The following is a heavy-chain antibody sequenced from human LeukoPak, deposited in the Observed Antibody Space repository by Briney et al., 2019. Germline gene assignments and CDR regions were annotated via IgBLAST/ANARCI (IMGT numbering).Heavy chain of an antibody. CDR3: AGTAAGTSPYYYYMDV. D-gene: IGHD6-13*01. J-gene: IGHJ6*03. CDR2: MNPNSGNT. V-gene: IGHV1-8*01. CDR1: GYTFTSYD. Sequence: ASVKVSCKASGYTFTSYDINWVRQATGQGLEWMGWMNPNSGNTGYAQKFQGRVTMTRNTSISTAYMELSSLRSEDTAVYYCAGTAAGTSPYYYYMDVWGKGITVTVSS.